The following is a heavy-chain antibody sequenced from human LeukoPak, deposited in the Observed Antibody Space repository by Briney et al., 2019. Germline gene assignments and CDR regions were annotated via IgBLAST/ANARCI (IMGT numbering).Heavy chain of an antibody. V-gene: IGHV4-31*03. CDR2: IYYSGST. CDR3: ARDRSPRNYYGSGDNGMDV. D-gene: IGHD3-10*01. CDR1: GGSISSGGYY. Sequence: SETLSLTCTVSGGSISSGGYYWSWIRQHPGKGLEWIGYIYYSGSTYYNPSLKSRVTISVDTSKNQFSLKLSSVTAADTAVYYCARDRSPRNYYGSGDNGMDVWGQGTTVTVSS. J-gene: IGHJ6*02.